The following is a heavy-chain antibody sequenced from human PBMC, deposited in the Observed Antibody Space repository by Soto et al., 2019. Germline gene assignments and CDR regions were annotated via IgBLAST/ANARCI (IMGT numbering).Heavy chain of an antibody. CDR2: ISSSSSTI. Sequence: EVQLVESGGGLVQPGGSLRLSCAASGFTFSSYSMNWVRQAPGKGLEWVSYISSSSSTIYYADSVKGRFTISRENAKNSQYLQMNSLIAEYTAVYYYAIERDYGDYAIGIDYWGQGTLVTVSS. J-gene: IGHJ4*02. CDR3: AIERDYGDYAIGIDY. V-gene: IGHV3-48*01. D-gene: IGHD4-17*01. CDR1: GFTFSSYS.